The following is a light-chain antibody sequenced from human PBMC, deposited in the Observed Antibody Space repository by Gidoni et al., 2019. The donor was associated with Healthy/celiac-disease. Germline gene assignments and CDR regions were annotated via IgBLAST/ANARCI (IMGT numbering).Light chain of an antibody. Sequence: EIGFTQAPGTLSLAPGERATLSCRASQSVSSSYLAWYQQKPGQAPRLLLYGASSRATGIPDRFSGSGSGTDFTLTISRLEPEDFAVYYCQQYGSSPWTFGQGTKVEIK. CDR2: GAS. J-gene: IGKJ1*01. CDR3: QQYGSSPWT. V-gene: IGKV3-20*01. CDR1: QSVSSSY.